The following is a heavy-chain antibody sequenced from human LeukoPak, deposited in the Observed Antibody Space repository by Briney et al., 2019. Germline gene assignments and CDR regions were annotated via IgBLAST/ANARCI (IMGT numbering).Heavy chain of an antibody. CDR3: GRASTDGSDY. CDR2: ITYSGST. J-gene: IGHJ4*02. Sequence: PSETLSLTCTVSGVSISSGDSYWSWIRQPPGKGLEWFGFITYSGSTYYNPSLKSRVAISLDTSQKQFSLKLSSVTAADTAVYYCGRASTDGSDYWGQGSLVTVSS. V-gene: IGHV4-30-4*01. CDR1: GVSISSGDSY. D-gene: IGHD5/OR15-5a*01.